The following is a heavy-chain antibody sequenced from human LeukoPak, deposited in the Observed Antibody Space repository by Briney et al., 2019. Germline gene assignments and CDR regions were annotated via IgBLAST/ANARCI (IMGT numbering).Heavy chain of an antibody. CDR3: ARGHYDLAP. V-gene: IGHV4-59*01. CDR1: GGSISSYY. D-gene: IGHD4-17*01. J-gene: IGHJ5*02. CDR2: IYYSGST. Sequence: SETLSLTCTVSGGSISSYYWSWIRQPPGKGLEWIGYIYYSGSTNYNPSLKSRVTISVDTSKNQVSLKLRSVTAADTAIYFCARGHYDLAPWGQGILVTVSS.